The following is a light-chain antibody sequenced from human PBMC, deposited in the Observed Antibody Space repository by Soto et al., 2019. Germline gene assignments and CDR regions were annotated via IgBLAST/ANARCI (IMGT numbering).Light chain of an antibody. J-gene: IGKJ1*01. V-gene: IGKV4-1*01. Sequence: DIVMTQSPDSLAVSLGERATINCKSSQSVLYSSNNKNYLAWYQQKPGQPPKLLIYWASTRESGVPDRFSGSGSGTDFTLTSSSLQAEDVAVYYCQQYYSTPPTFGHGTKVAIK. CDR3: QQYYSTPPT. CDR1: QSVLYSSNNKNY. CDR2: WAS.